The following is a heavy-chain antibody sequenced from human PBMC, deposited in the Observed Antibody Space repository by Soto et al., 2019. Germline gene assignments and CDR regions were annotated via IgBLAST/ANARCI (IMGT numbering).Heavy chain of an antibody. CDR1: GGSISGHY. Sequence: LSLTCTVSGGSISGHYWTWIRQSPGRGLQWLGFVSDSGKTNSDASLKGRLTISLDTSKKEISLRLTSVTAADTALYYCARGRAIYGEWDYFDTWGQGAQVTVSS. D-gene: IGHD3-3*02. CDR3: ARGRAIYGEWDYFDT. J-gene: IGHJ4*02. CDR2: VSDSGKT. V-gene: IGHV4-59*11.